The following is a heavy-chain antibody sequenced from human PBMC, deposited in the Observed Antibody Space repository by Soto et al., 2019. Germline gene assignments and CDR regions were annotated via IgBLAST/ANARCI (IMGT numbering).Heavy chain of an antibody. Sequence: ASVKVYCKASGYTFTGYYMHWVRQAHGQRLEWMGWINPNSGGTNYAQKFQGWVTMTRDTSIRTAYMELSRLRSDDTAVYYCARDCPPDCSSGGFDTWGQGSMVTVSS. J-gene: IGHJ3*02. CDR2: INPNSGGT. D-gene: IGHD6-6*01. V-gene: IGHV1-2*04. CDR3: ARDCPPDCSSGGFDT. CDR1: GYTFTGYY.